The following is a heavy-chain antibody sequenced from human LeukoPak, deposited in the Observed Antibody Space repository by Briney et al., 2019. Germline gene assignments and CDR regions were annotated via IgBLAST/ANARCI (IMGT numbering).Heavy chain of an antibody. D-gene: IGHD1-20*01. V-gene: IGHV4-34*01. J-gene: IGHJ6*03. CDR2: INHSGST. CDR1: GGSFSGYY. Sequence: SETLSLNCAVYGGSFSGYYWSWIRQPPGKGLEWIGEINHSGSTNYNPSLKSRVTISVDTSKNQFSLKLSSVTAADTAVYYCARITSKNMAYYYYYMDVWGKGTTVTVSS. CDR3: ARITSKNMAYYYYYMDV.